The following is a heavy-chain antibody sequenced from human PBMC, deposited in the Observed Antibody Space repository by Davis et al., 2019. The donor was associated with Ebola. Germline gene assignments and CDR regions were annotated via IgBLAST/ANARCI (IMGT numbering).Heavy chain of an antibody. CDR3: AKRYSSSAWYFDY. V-gene: IGHV3-23*01. J-gene: IGHJ4*02. CDR2: ISDSGGST. D-gene: IGHD6-6*01. Sequence: GESLKISCAASGFTFSSYGMHWVRQAPGKGLEWVSAISDSGGSTYYADSVKGRFTISRDNSKNTLYLQMNSLRAEDTAVYYCAKRYSSSAWYFDYWGQGTLVTVSS. CDR1: GFTFSSYG.